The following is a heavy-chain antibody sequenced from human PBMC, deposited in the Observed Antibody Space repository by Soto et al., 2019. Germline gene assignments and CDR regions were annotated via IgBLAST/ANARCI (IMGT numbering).Heavy chain of an antibody. CDR1: GFTFTSSA. Sequence: SVNVSCKASGFTFTSSAVQWVRQARGQRLEWIGWIVVGSGNTNYAQKFQERVTITRDMSTSTAYMELSSLTSEDTAVYYCAAVVGATPLDYWGQGTLVTVSS. CDR3: AAVVGATPLDY. V-gene: IGHV1-58*01. J-gene: IGHJ4*02. D-gene: IGHD1-26*01. CDR2: IVVGSGNT.